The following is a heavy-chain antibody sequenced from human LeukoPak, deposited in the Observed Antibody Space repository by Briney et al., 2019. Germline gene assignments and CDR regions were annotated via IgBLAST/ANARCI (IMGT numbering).Heavy chain of an antibody. Sequence: PSETLSLTCSVSGVSISTYYWSWIRQPPGKGLEWIGFIYATGTTGYNPSLRSRVTISVDMSKNQFSLKLSSVTAADTAVYYCARSYSSGWYGSLDYWGQGTLVTVSS. J-gene: IGHJ4*02. D-gene: IGHD6-19*01. CDR1: GVSISTYY. CDR3: ARSYSSGWYGSLDY. CDR2: IYATGTT. V-gene: IGHV4-59*01.